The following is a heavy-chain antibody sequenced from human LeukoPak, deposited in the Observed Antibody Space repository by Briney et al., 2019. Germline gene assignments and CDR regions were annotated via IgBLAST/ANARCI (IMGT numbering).Heavy chain of an antibody. Sequence: GGSLRLSGAASGFTFSSYSMNWVRQAPGKGLEGVSSISSSSSYIYYADSVKGRFTISRDNAKNSLYLQMNSLRAEDTAVYYWARYLGIAEAGSSGYWGQGTLVTVSS. D-gene: IGHD6-13*01. CDR1: GFTFSSYS. CDR2: ISSSSSYI. V-gene: IGHV3-21*01. J-gene: IGHJ4*02. CDR3: ARYLGIAEAGSSGY.